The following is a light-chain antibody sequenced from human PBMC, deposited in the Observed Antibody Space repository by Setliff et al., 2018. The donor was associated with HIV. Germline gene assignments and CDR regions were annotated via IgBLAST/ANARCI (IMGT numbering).Light chain of an antibody. CDR2: EVT. CDR1: SSDVGGYNY. J-gene: IGLJ1*01. V-gene: IGLV2-14*01. Sequence: QSVLTQPASVSGSPGQSITISCTGTSSDVGGYNYVSWYQHHPGKAPKLMIYEVTNRPSGVSTRFSGSKSGNTASLTISGLQAEDDANYYCSSYTSTYTLYVFGTGTKGTVL. CDR3: SSYTSTYTLYV.